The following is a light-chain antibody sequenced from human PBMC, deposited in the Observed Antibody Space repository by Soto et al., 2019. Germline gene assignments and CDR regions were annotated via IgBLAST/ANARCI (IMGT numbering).Light chain of an antibody. V-gene: IGLV2-14*01. J-gene: IGLJ1*01. Sequence: QSALTQPASVSGSPGQSITISCTGTSSDVGSYNYVSWYQQHPGKAPKLMIYEVSNRPSGVSNRFSGSKSANTASLTISGLQAEDEADYFCSSYTSSNTRYVFGTGTKLTVL. CDR1: SSDVGSYNY. CDR3: SSYTSSNTRYV. CDR2: EVS.